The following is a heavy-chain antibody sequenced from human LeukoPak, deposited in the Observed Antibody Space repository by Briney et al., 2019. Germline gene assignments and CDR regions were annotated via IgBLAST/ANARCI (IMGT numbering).Heavy chain of an antibody. D-gene: IGHD3-22*01. Sequence: PGGSLRLSCAASGFTFSSYEMNWVRQAPGKGLEWVSYISSSGSTIYYADSVKGRFTISRDNAKNSLYLQMNSLRADDKAVYYCARDKASAHYDSSGYAGYWGQGTMVTVSS. J-gene: IGHJ4*02. CDR2: ISSSGSTI. V-gene: IGHV3-48*03. CDR3: ARDKASAHYDSSGYAGY. CDR1: GFTFSSYE.